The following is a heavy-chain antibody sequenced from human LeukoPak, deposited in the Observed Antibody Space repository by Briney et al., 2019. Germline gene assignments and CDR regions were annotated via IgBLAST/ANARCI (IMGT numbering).Heavy chain of an antibody. Sequence: PGRSLRLSCAASGFTFDDYAMHWVRHAPGKGLEWVSGISWNSGSIVYADSVKGRFTISRDNAKNSLYLQMNSLRAEDTALYYCAKALGDYYDSSGYYHTFDYWGQGTLVTVSS. V-gene: IGHV3-9*01. CDR1: GFTFDDYA. CDR3: AKALGDYYDSSGYYHTFDY. CDR2: ISWNSGSI. J-gene: IGHJ4*02. D-gene: IGHD3-22*01.